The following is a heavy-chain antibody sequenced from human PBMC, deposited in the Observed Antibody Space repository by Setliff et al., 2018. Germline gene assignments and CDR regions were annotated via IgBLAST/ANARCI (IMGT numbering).Heavy chain of an antibody. CDR1: GYSIGSDYF. CDR3: ARHAITSGGRPEYFDN. CDR2: IKHGGTT. V-gene: IGHV4-38-2*01. Sequence: KTSETLSLTCRVSGYSIGSDYFWAWVRQPPGKGLEWVATIKHGGTTYYNPSLRSRVIISVDASKNAFSLRLNSVTAADTAVFYCARHAITSGGRPEYFDNWGPGTLVTGLL. D-gene: IGHD2-8*01. J-gene: IGHJ4*02.